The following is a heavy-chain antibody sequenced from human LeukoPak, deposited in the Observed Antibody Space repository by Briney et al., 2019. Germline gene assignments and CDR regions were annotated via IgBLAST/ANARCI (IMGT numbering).Heavy chain of an antibody. J-gene: IGHJ4*02. V-gene: IGHV3-30*02. CDR2: IRYDGTNT. Sequence: GGSLSLSCAASGFSFSDYEMHWVRQAPGKGLEWVTFIRYDGTNTYADSVKGRFTISRDNSKNTLYLQMNSLRAEDTAVYYCARILDSAWGELGYWGQGTLVTVSS. CDR3: ARILDSAWGELGY. CDR1: GFSFSDYE. D-gene: IGHD6-19*01.